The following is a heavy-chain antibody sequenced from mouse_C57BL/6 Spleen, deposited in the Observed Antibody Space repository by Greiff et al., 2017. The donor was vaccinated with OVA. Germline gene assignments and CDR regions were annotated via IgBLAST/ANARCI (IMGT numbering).Heavy chain of an antibody. V-gene: IGHV5-4*01. CDR2: ISAGSSYT. Sequence: EVHLVESGGGLVKPGGSLKLSCAASGFTFSSYAMSWVRQTPEQRLEWVATISAGSSYTYYPDNVKGRFTIARDNAQNNLYLQMSHLKSEDTAMYYCARGNYYGSSYGYFDVWGTGTTVTVSS. D-gene: IGHD1-1*01. CDR1: GFTFSSYA. CDR3: ARGNYYGSSYGYFDV. J-gene: IGHJ1*03.